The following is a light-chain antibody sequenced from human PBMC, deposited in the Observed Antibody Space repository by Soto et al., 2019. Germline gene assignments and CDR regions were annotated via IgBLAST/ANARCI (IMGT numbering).Light chain of an antibody. J-gene: IGLJ7*01. Sequence: QSVLTQSPSASGTPGQRVTISCSGSSTNIGSNFVYWYQQLPGTAPKLLIYSNDQRPSGVPDRFSGSKSGTSASLAISGLRPDDEADYYCAAWDDSPSGPVFGGGTQLTDL. CDR3: AAWDDSPSGPV. CDR2: SND. CDR1: STNIGSNF. V-gene: IGLV1-47*02.